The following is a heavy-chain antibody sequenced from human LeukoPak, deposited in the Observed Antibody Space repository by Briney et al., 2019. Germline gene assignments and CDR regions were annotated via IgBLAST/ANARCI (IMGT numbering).Heavy chain of an antibody. J-gene: IGHJ4*02. CDR2: IYSSGST. D-gene: IGHD2-2*01. Sequence: SETLSLTCTVSGGSISSYYWSWIRQPPGKGLEWIGYIYSSGSTNYNPSLKSRVTISVDTSKEQFSLKLSSVTAADTALYYCARTYSTSSHFDYWGQGTLVTVSS. CDR3: ARTYSTSSHFDY. V-gene: IGHV4-4*09. CDR1: GGSISSYY.